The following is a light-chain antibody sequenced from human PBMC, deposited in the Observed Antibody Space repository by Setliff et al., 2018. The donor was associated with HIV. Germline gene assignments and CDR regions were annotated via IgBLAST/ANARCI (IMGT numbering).Light chain of an antibody. CDR3: LLSYSGALYV. CDR1: TGAVTSGHC. J-gene: IGLJ1*01. Sequence: QAVVTQEPSLTVSPGGTVTLTCGSSTGAVTSGHCPYWFQQEPGQAPRTLIYDTSNKHSWTPARFSGSLLGGKAALTLSGAQPEDEAEYYCLLSYSGALYVFGSGTKVTVL. CDR2: DTS. V-gene: IGLV7-46*01.